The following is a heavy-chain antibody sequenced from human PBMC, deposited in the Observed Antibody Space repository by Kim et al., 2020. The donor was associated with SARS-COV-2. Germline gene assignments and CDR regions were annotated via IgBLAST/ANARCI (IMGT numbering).Heavy chain of an antibody. CDR2: IYYSGST. V-gene: IGHV4-61*01. D-gene: IGHD2-15*01. CDR1: GGSVSSGSYY. J-gene: IGHJ4*02. CDR3: ARFSALWEYCSGGNCPDY. Sequence: SETLSLTCTVFGGSVSSGSYYWSWIRQPPGKGLEWIGYIYYSGSTNYNPSLKSRVTISVDTSKNQFSLKLSSVTAADTAVYYCARFSALWEYCSGGNCPDYWGQGTLVTVSS.